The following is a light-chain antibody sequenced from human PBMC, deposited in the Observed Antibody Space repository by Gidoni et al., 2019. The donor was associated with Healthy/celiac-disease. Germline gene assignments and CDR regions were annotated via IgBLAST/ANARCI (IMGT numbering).Light chain of an antibody. J-gene: IGKJ5*01. CDR3: PQRSSPPPIT. CDR1: PSSSSY. Sequence: DIQMTQSPSSLSAAVGARVTITCRARPSSSSYLNWYQQKPGKAPKLLIYAASSLQSGVPSRFIGSGSGTDFPLTISSLHPEDFAPYSCPQRSSPPPITFGQGTRLEIK. V-gene: IGKV1-39*01. CDR2: AAS.